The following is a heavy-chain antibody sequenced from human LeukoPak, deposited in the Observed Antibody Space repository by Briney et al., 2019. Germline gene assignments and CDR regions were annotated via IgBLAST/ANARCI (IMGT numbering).Heavy chain of an antibody. CDR2: IYSSGST. J-gene: IGHJ4*02. CDR3: ARDEPGMTADFLHAK. D-gene: IGHD6-13*01. Sequence: SETLSLTCTVSGGSISGYYWSWIRQPAEKGLEWIGHIYSSGSTNYNPSLKSRVTMSVDTSKNQFSLQLSSVTAADTAVYYCARDEPGMTADFLHAKWGQRTLVTVSS. V-gene: IGHV4-4*07. CDR1: GGSISGYY.